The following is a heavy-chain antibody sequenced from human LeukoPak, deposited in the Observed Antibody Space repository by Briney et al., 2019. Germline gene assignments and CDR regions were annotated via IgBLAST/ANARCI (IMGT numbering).Heavy chain of an antibody. Sequence: GASVKVSCKASGYTFTSYYMHWVRQAPGQGLEWMGIINPSGGSTSYAQKFQGRDTMTRDTSTSTVYMELSSLRSEDTAVYYCAREIAIKRAIFGNSGSYSLGLDYWGQGTLVTVSS. J-gene: IGHJ4*02. CDR3: AREIAIKRAIFGNSGSYSLGLDY. CDR2: INPSGGST. V-gene: IGHV1-46*01. D-gene: IGHD1-26*01. CDR1: GYTFTSYY.